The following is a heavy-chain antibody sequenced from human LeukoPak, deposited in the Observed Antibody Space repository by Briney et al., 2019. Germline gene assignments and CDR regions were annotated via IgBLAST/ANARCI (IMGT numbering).Heavy chain of an antibody. CDR1: GGSISSSSYY. V-gene: IGHV4-39*01. Sequence: SETLSLTCTVSGGSISSSSYYWGWIRQPPGKGLEWIGSIYYSGSTYYNPSLKSRVTISVDTSKNQFSLKLSSVTAADTAVYYCARLAPHEYYYDSSGNGAFDIWGQGTMVTVSS. D-gene: IGHD3-22*01. J-gene: IGHJ3*02. CDR2: IYYSGST. CDR3: ARLAPHEYYYDSSGNGAFDI.